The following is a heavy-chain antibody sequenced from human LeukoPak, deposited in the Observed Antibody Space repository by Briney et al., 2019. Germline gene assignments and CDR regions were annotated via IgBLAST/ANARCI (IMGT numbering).Heavy chain of an antibody. J-gene: IGHJ6*03. Sequence: SDTLSFTCTVSGGSISGYYWTWIRQPPGKGLEWIGYINYSGSTNYNPSLKRRVTISVDTSKNLFSLKLNSVTAADTAVYYCAKTTVGATIGYYYYMDVWGKGTTVIDSS. V-gene: IGHV4-59*01. CDR1: GGSISGYY. CDR2: INYSGST. D-gene: IGHD1-26*01. CDR3: AKTTVGATIGYYYYMDV.